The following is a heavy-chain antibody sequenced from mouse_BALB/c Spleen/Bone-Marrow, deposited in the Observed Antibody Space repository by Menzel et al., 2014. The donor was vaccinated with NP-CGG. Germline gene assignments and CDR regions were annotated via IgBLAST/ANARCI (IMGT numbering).Heavy chain of an antibody. CDR1: GYTFTSHW. CDR2: INPSNGRS. J-gene: IGHJ4*01. Sequence: QVQLQQSGAELVKPGASVKLSCKASGYTFTSHWMHWVKPRPGQGLEWIGEINPSNGRSNYNEKFKSKATLTVDKSSSTAYMQLSSLTSEDSAAYYCARRGNYGAMDYWGQGTSVTVSS. V-gene: IGHV1S81*02. D-gene: IGHD2-1*01. CDR3: ARRGNYGAMDY.